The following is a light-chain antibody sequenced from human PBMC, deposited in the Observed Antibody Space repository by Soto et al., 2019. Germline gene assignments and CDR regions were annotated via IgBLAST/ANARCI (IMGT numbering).Light chain of an antibody. Sequence: QSALTQPASVSGSPGQSITISCTGTSSDVGTYNYVSWYQQHPGKAPKVMIYDVSNRPSGVSNRFSGSKSGNTASLTISGLQAEHEADYYCSSYTGSSTSVIFGGGTQLTVL. CDR2: DVS. V-gene: IGLV2-14*03. J-gene: IGLJ2*01. CDR3: SSYTGSSTSVI. CDR1: SSDVGTYNY.